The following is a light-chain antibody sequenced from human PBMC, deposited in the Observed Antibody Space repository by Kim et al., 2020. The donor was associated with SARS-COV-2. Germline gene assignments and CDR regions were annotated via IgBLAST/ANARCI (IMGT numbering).Light chain of an antibody. Sequence: SLSPGERATLSGRASQSVSRHLAWYQQKPGQAPRLLIYVASKRATGVPARFSGSGSGTDFTLTISSLEPEDFAVYYCQQRSNWHTFGGGTKVDIK. V-gene: IGKV3-11*01. CDR2: VAS. CDR3: QQRSNWHT. J-gene: IGKJ4*01. CDR1: QSVSRH.